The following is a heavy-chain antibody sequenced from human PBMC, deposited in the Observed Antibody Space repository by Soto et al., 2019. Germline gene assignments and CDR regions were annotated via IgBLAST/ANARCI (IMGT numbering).Heavy chain of an antibody. CDR2: ISYDGSNK. CDR3: AKDRCSSSTCGMDV. J-gene: IGHJ6*02. Sequence: GGSLRLSCAASGFTFSSYGMHWVRQAPGKGLEWVAVISYDGSNKYYADSVKGRFTISRDNSKNTLYLQMNSLRAEDTAVYYCAKDRCSSSTCGMDVWGQGTTVTV. D-gene: IGHD6-13*01. V-gene: IGHV3-30*18. CDR1: GFTFSSYG.